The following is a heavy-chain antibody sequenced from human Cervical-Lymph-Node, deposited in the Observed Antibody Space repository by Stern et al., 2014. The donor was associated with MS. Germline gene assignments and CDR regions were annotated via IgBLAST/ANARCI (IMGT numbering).Heavy chain of an antibody. D-gene: IGHD5-18*01. V-gene: IGHV2-5*01. CDR2: IYWNDDI. CDR3: ALRPEHLWPKGFDP. Sequence: ESGPPLVKPTQTLTLTCTFSGFSLSTSGVGVGWIRQPPGKALEWLALIYWNDDIRYSPSLKSRLTITKDTSKNQVVLTMTNMDPVDTATYYCALRPEHLWPKGFDPWGQGTLVTVSS. CDR1: GFSLSTSGVG. J-gene: IGHJ5*02.